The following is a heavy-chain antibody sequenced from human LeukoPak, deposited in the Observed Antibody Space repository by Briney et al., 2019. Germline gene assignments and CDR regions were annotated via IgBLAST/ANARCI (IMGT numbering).Heavy chain of an antibody. V-gene: IGHV3-21*01. Sequence: PGGSLRLSCAASGFTFSSYSMNWVRQAPGKGLEWVPSISSSSNYVYYADSVKGRFTISRDNAKDSLYLQMNSLRAEDTAVYYCAREGTYYGYWGQGTLVTVSS. CDR3: AREGTYYGY. CDR2: ISSSSNYV. D-gene: IGHD3-10*01. J-gene: IGHJ4*02. CDR1: GFTFSSYS.